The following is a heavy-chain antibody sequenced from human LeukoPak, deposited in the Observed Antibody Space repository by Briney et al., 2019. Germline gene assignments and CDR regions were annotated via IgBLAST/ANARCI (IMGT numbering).Heavy chain of an antibody. CDR3: ARSFLTMLGAFDI. CDR1: GFTFSSYW. CDR2: IKQDGSEK. J-gene: IGHJ3*02. V-gene: IGHV3-7*01. D-gene: IGHD3-10*01. Sequence: PGGSLRLSCAASGFTFSSYWMSWVRQAPGKGLEWVANIKQDGSEKYYVDSVKGRFTISRDNAKNSLYLQMNSLRAEDTAVYYCARSFLTMLGAFDIWGQGTMVTVSS.